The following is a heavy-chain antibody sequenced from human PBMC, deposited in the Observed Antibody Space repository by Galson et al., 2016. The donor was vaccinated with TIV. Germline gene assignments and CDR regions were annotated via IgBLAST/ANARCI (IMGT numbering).Heavy chain of an antibody. CDR1: GFSFSAYW. CDR2: ISASHSTI. CDR3: ARTVSGGGFYYSGMDV. V-gene: IGHV3-48*01. Sequence: SLRLSCAASGFSFSAYWMNWVRQAPGKGLEWVSYISASHSTIYYADSVKGRVTISRDNAKNSLYLQMDSLRAEDTAVYYCARTVSGGGFYYSGMDVWGQGTTVTVSS. J-gene: IGHJ6*02. D-gene: IGHD2-15*01.